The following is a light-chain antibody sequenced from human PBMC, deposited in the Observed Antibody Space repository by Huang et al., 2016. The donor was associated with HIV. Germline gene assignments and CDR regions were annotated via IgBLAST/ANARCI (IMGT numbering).Light chain of an antibody. V-gene: IGKV1-16*02. CDR1: QDIRSN. CDR3: QQSNAFPLT. CDR2: DAS. J-gene: IGKJ4*01. Sequence: DIQMPQSPSSLSASVGDRVTITCRASQDIRSNLAWFQQTPGKAPKSLIYDASTLQSGVPSKFSGNGYGTDFTLTISSLQPEDIATYYCQQSNAFPLTFGGGTKVEI.